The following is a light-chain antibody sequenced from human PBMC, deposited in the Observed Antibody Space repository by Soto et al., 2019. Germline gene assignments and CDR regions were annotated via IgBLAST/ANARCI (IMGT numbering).Light chain of an antibody. CDR3: QQRQNWPPLT. CDR1: QSVDIY. Sequence: VLTQSPATLSLSPGERATLSCRASQSVDIYLAWYQHRPGQPPRLLIYDASNRATGIPARFSGSGSGTDFTLTISSLEPEDFAVYYCQQRQNWPPLTFGGGTRVEIK. CDR2: DAS. V-gene: IGKV3-11*01. J-gene: IGKJ4*01.